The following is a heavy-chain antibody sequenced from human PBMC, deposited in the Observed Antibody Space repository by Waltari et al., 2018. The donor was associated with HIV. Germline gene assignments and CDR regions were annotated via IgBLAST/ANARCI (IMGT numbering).Heavy chain of an antibody. CDR2: IRSKPYGGTR. CDR3: ARGVNLRCTGDCYSAY. V-gene: IGHV3-49*03. J-gene: IGHJ4*02. Sequence: EVHLVELGGGLVQPGRSLGLSCKASGFNFVASAVTWFRQAPGKGLEWVGFIRSKPYGGTREYAASVKGRFTISRDDSKNIAFLQMDSLKIEDTAVYYCARGVNLRCTGDCYSAYWGQGTLVTVSS. CDR1: GFNFVASA. D-gene: IGHD2-21*02.